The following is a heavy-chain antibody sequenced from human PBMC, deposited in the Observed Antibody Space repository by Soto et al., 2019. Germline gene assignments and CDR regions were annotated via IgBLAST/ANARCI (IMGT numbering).Heavy chain of an antibody. D-gene: IGHD4-17*01. Sequence: EVQLVESGGGLVQPGGSLRVSCEASGFTFRSHRIHWVRQAPGKGLEWVSRIDTDGGGTSYADSVKGRFTISTDNAENTVYLKMNGLRVEDTAVYYCATVFDVWGQGTLVTVSS. CDR3: ATVFDV. CDR1: GFTFRSHR. J-gene: IGHJ4*02. CDR2: IDTDGGGT. V-gene: IGHV3-74*01.